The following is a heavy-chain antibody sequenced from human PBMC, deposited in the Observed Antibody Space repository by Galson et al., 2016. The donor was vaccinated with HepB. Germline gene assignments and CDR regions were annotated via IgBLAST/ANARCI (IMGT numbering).Heavy chain of an antibody. CDR2: ISDDGNYQ. D-gene: IGHD4/OR15-4a*01. CDR3: AKPQGDDYDYYFDY. Sequence: SLRLSCAASGFTFSSYGMHWVRQAPGKGLEWVAMISDDGNYQCYARSVKGRFTISRDNSKNTLYLQMNSLRAEDTAVYYCAKPQGDDYDYYFDYWGQGTLVTVPS. J-gene: IGHJ4*02. V-gene: IGHV3-30*18. CDR1: GFTFSSYG.